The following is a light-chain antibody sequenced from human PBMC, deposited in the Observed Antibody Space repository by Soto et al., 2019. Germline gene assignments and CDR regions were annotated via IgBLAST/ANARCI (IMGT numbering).Light chain of an antibody. J-gene: IGKJ1*01. CDR1: QAIRND. CDR2: GSS. Sequence: DIQMTQSPSSLSASVGDRVTITCRASQAIRNDLAWYQQKPGRAPKRLIYGSSSLQSGVPSRFSGSGSGTEFTLTISSLQPEDFGTYYCLQHNLFPRTVGQGTKVDSK. CDR3: LQHNLFPRT. V-gene: IGKV1-17*01.